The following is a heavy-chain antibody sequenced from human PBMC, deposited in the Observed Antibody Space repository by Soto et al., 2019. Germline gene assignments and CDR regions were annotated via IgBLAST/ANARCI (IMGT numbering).Heavy chain of an antibody. D-gene: IGHD3-22*01. Sequence: PSETLSLTCSVSGDSITSDDSHWNWIRQLPGKGLEWIGYINHTGATYFTRSLESRLTMSLDTSKNQFSLRLSSVSAADTAVYYCARGYWSLYPDTFDFWGHGTLVTVSS. CDR3: ARGYWSLYPDTFDF. V-gene: IGHV4-31*03. CDR2: INHTGAT. J-gene: IGHJ4*01. CDR1: GDSITSDDSH.